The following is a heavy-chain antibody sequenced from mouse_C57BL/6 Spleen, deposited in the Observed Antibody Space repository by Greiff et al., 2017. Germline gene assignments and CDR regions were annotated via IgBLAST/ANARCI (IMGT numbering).Heavy chain of an antibody. CDR2: LYPGDGDT. V-gene: IGHV1-82*01. Sequence: QVQLQQSGPELVKPGASVKFSCKASGYAFSSSWMNWVKQRPGKGLEWIGRLYPGDGDTNYNGKFKGKATLTADKSSSTAYMQLSSLTSEDSAVYFCARDFYAMDYWGQGTSVTVSS. CDR1: GYAFSSSW. CDR3: ARDFYAMDY. J-gene: IGHJ4*01.